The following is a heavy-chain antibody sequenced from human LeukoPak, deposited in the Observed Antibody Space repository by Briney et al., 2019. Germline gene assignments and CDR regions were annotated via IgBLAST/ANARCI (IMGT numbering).Heavy chain of an antibody. D-gene: IGHD5-18*01. Sequence: SETLSLTCTVSGDSISTYYWSWIRQPAGKGLEWIGYIYYSGSTNYNPSLKSRVTISVDTSKNQFSLKLSSVTAADTAVYYCARIARYSYDLDDAFDIWGQGTMVTVSS. CDR3: ARIARYSYDLDDAFDI. V-gene: IGHV4-59*08. CDR1: GDSISTYY. CDR2: IYYSGST. J-gene: IGHJ3*02.